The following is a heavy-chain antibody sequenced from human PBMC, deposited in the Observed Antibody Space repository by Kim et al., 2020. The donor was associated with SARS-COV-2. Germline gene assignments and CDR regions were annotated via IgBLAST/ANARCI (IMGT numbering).Heavy chain of an antibody. V-gene: IGHV1-8*01. J-gene: IGHJ5*02. D-gene: IGHD5-12*01. Sequence: AQKFQGRVTMTRNTSISTAYMELSSLRSEDTAVYYWARCVRQWLFNWFDPWGQGTLVTVSS. CDR3: ARCVRQWLFNWFDP.